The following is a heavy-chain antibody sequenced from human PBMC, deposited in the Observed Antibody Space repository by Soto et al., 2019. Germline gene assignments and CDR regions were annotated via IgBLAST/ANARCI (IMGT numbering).Heavy chain of an antibody. CDR3: ARGGYDYIWGSYRNDAFDI. Sequence: QVQLVQSGAEVKKPGASVKVSCKASGYTFTGYYMHWVRQAPGQGLEWMGWINPNSGGTNYAQKFQGWVTITRDTSISTAYMELSRLRSDDTAVYYCARGGYDYIWGSYRNDAFDIWGQGTMVTVSS. CDR1: GYTFTGYY. CDR2: INPNSGGT. D-gene: IGHD3-16*02. J-gene: IGHJ3*02. V-gene: IGHV1-2*04.